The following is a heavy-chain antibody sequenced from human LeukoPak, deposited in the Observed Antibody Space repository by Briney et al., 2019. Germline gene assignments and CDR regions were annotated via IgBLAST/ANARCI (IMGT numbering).Heavy chain of an antibody. V-gene: IGHV3-30*02. Sequence: GGSLRLSCAASGFTFSSYGMHWVRQAPGKGLEWVAFIRNDGSNKYYADSVKGRFTISRDNSKNSLYLQTNSLRAEDTALYYCAKDMGQWLVRAFDIWGQGTMVTVSS. CDR1: GFTFSSYG. CDR2: IRNDGSNK. J-gene: IGHJ3*02. D-gene: IGHD6-19*01. CDR3: AKDMGQWLVRAFDI.